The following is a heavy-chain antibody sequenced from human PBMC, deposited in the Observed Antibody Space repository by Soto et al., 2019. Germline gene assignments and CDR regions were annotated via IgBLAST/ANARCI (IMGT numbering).Heavy chain of an antibody. D-gene: IGHD4-17*01. CDR1: GFTFSSYG. CDR2: IWYDGSNK. Sequence: QVQLVESGGGVVQPGRSLRLSCAASGFTFSSYGMHWVRQAPGKGLEWVAVIWYDGSNKYYADSVKGRFTISRDNSKNALYLQMNSLRAEDTGVYYWARTDYGGTYFDYWGQGTLVTVSS. J-gene: IGHJ4*02. CDR3: ARTDYGGTYFDY. V-gene: IGHV3-33*01.